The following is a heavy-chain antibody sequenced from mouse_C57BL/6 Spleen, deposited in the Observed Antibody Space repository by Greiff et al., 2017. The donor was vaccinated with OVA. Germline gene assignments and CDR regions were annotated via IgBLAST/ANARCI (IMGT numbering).Heavy chain of an antibody. V-gene: IGHV1-82*01. CDR2: LYPGDGDT. D-gene: IGHD1-1*01. J-gene: IGHJ4*01. CDR3: ARGPHYGSSYCAMDY. CDR1: GYAFSSSW. Sequence: VQLQQSGPELVKPGASVKISCKASGYAFSSSWMNWVKQRPGKGLEWIGRLYPGDGDTNYNGKFKGTATLTSDKSSSTAYMHLSSLTSEDSAVYFCARGPHYGSSYCAMDYWGQGTSVTVSS.